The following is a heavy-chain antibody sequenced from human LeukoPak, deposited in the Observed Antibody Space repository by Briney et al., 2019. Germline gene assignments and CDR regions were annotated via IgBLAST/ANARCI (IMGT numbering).Heavy chain of an antibody. D-gene: IGHD2/OR15-2a*01. CDR3: ARGILSGLDY. CDR1: EFTFSSYS. V-gene: IGHV3-48*02. Sequence: PGGSLRLSCAASEFTFSSYSMNWVRQAPGKGLEWVSYINSSSSTIYYAGSVKGRFTISRDNAKNSLYLQMNSLRDEDTAVYYCARGILSGLDYWGQGTLVTVSS. CDR2: INSSSSTI. J-gene: IGHJ4*02.